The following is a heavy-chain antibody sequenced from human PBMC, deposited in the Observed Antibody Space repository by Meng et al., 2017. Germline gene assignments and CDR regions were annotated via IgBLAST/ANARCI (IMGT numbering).Heavy chain of an antibody. D-gene: IGHD4-17*01. Sequence: HVRLVRVSAEVKEHGPSEKVSCKASVFTCPRYGITWWRPAPGQGHEWMGWISTYNSNTNYAQKHQGRVTMNTDTSTSTAYMELRSLRSADTAVKYCAIGGSRYYRDYNWYFDLWGRGTLVTVSS. V-gene: IGHV1-18*01. J-gene: IGHJ2*01. CDR1: VFTCPRYG. CDR2: ISTYNSNT. CDR3: AIGGSRYYRDYNWYFDL.